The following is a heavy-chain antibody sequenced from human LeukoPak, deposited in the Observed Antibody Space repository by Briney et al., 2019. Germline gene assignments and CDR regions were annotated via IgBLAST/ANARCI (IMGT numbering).Heavy chain of an antibody. CDR3: ARRDTAMVNFDY. CDR1: GGSISSGDYY. J-gene: IGHJ4*02. V-gene: IGHV4-30-4*01. CDR2: IYYSGST. Sequence: SQTLSLTCTVSGGSISSGDYYWRWIRQPPGKGLEWIGYIYYSGSTYYNPSLKSRVTISVDTSKNQFSLKLSSVTAADTAVYYCARRDTAMVNFDYLGQGTLVTVSA. D-gene: IGHD5-18*01.